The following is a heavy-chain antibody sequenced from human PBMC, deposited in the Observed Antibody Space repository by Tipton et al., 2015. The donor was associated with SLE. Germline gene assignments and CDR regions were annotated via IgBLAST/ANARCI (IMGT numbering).Heavy chain of an antibody. D-gene: IGHD5-12*01. J-gene: IGHJ4*02. Sequence: TLSLTCAVYGGSFSGYYWTWIRQPPGKGLEWIGEINHSGSTNYNPSLKSRVTISGDTSKNQFSLRLSSVTAADTAVYYCARLNMATGHWGQGTLVTVSS. V-gene: IGHV4-34*01. CDR3: ARLNMATGH. CDR2: INHSGST. CDR1: GGSFSGYY.